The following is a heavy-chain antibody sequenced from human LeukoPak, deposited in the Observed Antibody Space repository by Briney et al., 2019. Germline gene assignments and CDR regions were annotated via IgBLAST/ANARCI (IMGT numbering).Heavy chain of an antibody. D-gene: IGHD2-8*01. Sequence: GGSLRLSCAASGFPFSDYVMHWVRQAPGKGLEWVSVIRYDGNNKYYADSVKGRFTISRDNSKNSLYLQMNSLRAEDTAVYYCARALIGYYFDYWGQGTLVTVSS. CDR1: GFPFSDYV. V-gene: IGHV3-33*01. CDR3: ARALIGYYFDY. CDR2: IRYDGNNK. J-gene: IGHJ4*02.